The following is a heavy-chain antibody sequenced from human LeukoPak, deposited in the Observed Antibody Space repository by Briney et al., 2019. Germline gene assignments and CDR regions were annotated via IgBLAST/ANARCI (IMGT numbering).Heavy chain of an antibody. CDR2: LYNSGRH. CDR3: ARQEQWLVRGFDL. Sequence: PSESLSLTCPVSRGSISSYYWSSIRQPPGKGLEWIGFLYNSGRHTYHPPLKSRVTISVDTPKNQFSLKLNSVTAADTAVYYCARQEQWLVRGFDLCGQGTLVTVSS. V-gene: IGHV4-59*08. J-gene: IGHJ5*02. D-gene: IGHD6-19*01. CDR1: RGSISSYY.